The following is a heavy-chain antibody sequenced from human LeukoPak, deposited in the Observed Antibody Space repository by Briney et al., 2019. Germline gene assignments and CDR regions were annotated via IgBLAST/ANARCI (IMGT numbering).Heavy chain of an antibody. D-gene: IGHD2-21*01. J-gene: IGHJ6*03. CDR3: ARGGCGGDCYYYYMDV. CDR2: IYYSGTT. Sequence: SETLSLTCTVSGGSISSSSYYWSWIRQPPGKGLEWIGYIYYSGTTNYNPSLKSRVTMSVDTSKNQFSLKLTSVTAADTAVYYCARGGCGGDCYYYYMDVWGKGTTVTVSS. V-gene: IGHV4-61*01. CDR1: GGSISSSSYY.